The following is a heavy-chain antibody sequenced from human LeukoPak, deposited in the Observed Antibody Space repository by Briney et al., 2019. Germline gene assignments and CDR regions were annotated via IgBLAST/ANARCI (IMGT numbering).Heavy chain of an antibody. D-gene: IGHD6-13*01. CDR2: INPSGGST. Sequence: ASVKVSCKASGYTFTSYGISWVRQAPGQGLEWMGIINPSGGSTSYAQKFQGRVTMTRDTSTSTVYMELSSLRSEDTAVYYCARDSIAAAGTGYFDYWGQGTLVTVSS. CDR3: ARDSIAAAGTGYFDY. V-gene: IGHV1-46*01. J-gene: IGHJ4*02. CDR1: GYTFTSYG.